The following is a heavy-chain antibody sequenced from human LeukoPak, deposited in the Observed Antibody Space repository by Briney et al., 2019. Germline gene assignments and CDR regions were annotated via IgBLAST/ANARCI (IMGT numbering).Heavy chain of an antibody. J-gene: IGHJ4*02. CDR2: IRYDGSNK. CDR3: ARVHGAYPFDY. D-gene: IGHD4/OR15-4a*01. Sequence: PGGSLRLSCAASGFTFSSYDMHWVRQAPGKGLEWVAFIRYDGSNKYYADSVKGRFTISRDNSKNSLYLQMNSLRAEDTAVYYCARVHGAYPFDYWGQGTLVTVSS. CDR1: GFTFSSYD. V-gene: IGHV3-30*02.